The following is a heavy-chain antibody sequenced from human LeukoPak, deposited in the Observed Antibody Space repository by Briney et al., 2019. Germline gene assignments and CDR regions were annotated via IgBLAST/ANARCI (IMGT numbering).Heavy chain of an antibody. CDR1: GFTFSDYY. CDR2: IYYSGST. CDR3: ARGPPNDY. Sequence: LRLSCAASGFTFSDYYMSWIRQPPGKGLEWIGYIYYSGSTYYNPSLKSRVTISVDTSKNQFSLKLSSVTAADTAVYYCARGPPNDYWGQGTLVTVSS. J-gene: IGHJ4*02. V-gene: IGHV4-30-4*08.